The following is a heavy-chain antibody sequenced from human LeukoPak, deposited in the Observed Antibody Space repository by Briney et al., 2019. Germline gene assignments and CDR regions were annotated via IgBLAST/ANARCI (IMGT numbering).Heavy chain of an antibody. Sequence: GGSLRLSCAASGFTFSSYAMNWVRQAPGKGLEWVSAISGSGDSTYYADSVKGRFTISRDNSKNTLYLQMNSLRAEDTAVYYCARYDSSGYDYWGLGTLVTVSS. V-gene: IGHV3-23*01. D-gene: IGHD3-22*01. CDR3: ARYDSSGYDY. J-gene: IGHJ4*02. CDR1: GFTFSSYA. CDR2: ISGSGDST.